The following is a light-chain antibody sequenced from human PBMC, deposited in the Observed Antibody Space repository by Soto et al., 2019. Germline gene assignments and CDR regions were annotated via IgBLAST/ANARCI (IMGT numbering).Light chain of an antibody. CDR2: AAS. V-gene: IGKV3-20*01. CDR1: ETVTGKY. J-gene: IGKJ1*01. CDR3: QQYSSPLQT. Sequence: EIVLTQSPGTLSLSPGDRATLSCRASETVTGKYLAWYQQKAGQAPRLLIFAASNRATGIPDRFSGSGSGTDFTLTISRLEPEDFAVYFCQQYSSPLQTFGQGTKVEIK.